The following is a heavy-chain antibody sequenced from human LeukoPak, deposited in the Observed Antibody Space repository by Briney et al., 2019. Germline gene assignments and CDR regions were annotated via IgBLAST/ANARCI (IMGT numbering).Heavy chain of an antibody. CDR3: ARRATLKEKDNWNTGPDDY. D-gene: IGHD1/OR15-1a*01. Sequence: GAAVKVSCKASGYTFTSYGISWVRQAPGQGLEWIGWISSYNGNSNYAQKLQGRVTMPTDTSTSTAYMELRSLRSDDTAVYYCARRATLKEKDNWNTGPDDYWGQGTLVTLSA. CDR2: ISSYNGNS. J-gene: IGHJ4*02. CDR1: GYTFTSYG. V-gene: IGHV1-18*01.